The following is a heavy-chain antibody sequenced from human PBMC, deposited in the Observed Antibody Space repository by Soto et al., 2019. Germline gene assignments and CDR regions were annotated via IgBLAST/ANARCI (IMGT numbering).Heavy chain of an antibody. J-gene: IGHJ6*03. CDR2: VFSSGST. V-gene: IGHV4-59*08. CDR3: ARRGKKSFYYYMDV. Sequence: QVQLQESGPGLVKPSETLSLTCTVSGGSISSYYWTWVRQAPGKGLEWIGYVFSSGSTNYNPSLESRVTISLATSRNQFSLQVISATAADTAVSYCARRGKKSFYYYMDVWVKGTTVTVSS. CDR1: GGSISSYY. D-gene: IGHD3-16*01.